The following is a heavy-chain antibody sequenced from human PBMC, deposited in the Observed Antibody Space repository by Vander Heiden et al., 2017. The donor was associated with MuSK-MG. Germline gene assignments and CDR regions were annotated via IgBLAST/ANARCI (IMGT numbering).Heavy chain of an antibody. CDR3: ARDPGSYFDY. V-gene: IGHV3-21*01. J-gene: IGHJ4*02. Sequence: EVQLVESGGGLVKPGGSLRLSCAASGFTFSSYSMNWVRQAPGKGLEWVSSISSSSRYIDDADSVKGRFTISRDNAKNSLYLKMKRLRAEDTAVYDCARDPGSYFDYWGQGTMVTVSS. CDR1: GFTFSSYS. D-gene: IGHD1-26*01. CDR2: ISSSSRYI.